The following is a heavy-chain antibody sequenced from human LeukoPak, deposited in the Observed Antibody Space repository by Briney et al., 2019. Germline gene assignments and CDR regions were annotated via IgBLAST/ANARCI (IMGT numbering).Heavy chain of an antibody. CDR2: IYYSGST. CDR3: ASRPGIAAAGHQYYFDY. V-gene: IGHV4-59*12. D-gene: IGHD6-13*01. CDR1: GSSISSYY. J-gene: IGHJ4*02. Sequence: SETLSLTCTVSGSSISSYYWSWIRQPPGKGLEWIGYIYYSGSTNYNPSLKSRVTISVDTSKNQFSLKLSSVTAADTAVYYCASRPGIAAAGHQYYFDYWGQGTLVTVSS.